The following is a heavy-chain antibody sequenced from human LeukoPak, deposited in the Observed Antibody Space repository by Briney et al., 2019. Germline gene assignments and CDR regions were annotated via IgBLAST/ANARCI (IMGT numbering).Heavy chain of an antibody. Sequence: PGGSLRLSCAASGFTFSDYYMSWIRQAPGKGLEWVSYISSSGSTIYYADSVKGRFTISRDNAKNSLYLQMNSLRAEDTAVYYCARDLASYGDSYWYFDLWGRGTLVTVSS. CDR2: ISSSGSTI. J-gene: IGHJ2*01. CDR1: GFTFSDYY. CDR3: ARDLASYGDSYWYFDL. V-gene: IGHV3-11*01. D-gene: IGHD4-17*01.